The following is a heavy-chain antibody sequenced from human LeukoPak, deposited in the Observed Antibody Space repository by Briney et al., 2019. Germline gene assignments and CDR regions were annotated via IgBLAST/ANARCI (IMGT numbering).Heavy chain of an antibody. V-gene: IGHV3-30*02. Sequence: GGSLRLSCAASGFTFSTYGMHWVRQAPGKGLELVAFIRSDGSNKYYADSVKGRFTISRDNSKNTLYLQMNSLRAEDTATYYCATYRQVLLPFESWGQGTLVTVSS. CDR1: GFTFSTYG. J-gene: IGHJ4*02. CDR3: ATYRQVLLPFES. CDR2: IRSDGSNK. D-gene: IGHD2-8*02.